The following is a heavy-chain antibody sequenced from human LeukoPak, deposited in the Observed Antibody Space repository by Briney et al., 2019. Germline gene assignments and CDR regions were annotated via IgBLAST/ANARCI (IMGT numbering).Heavy chain of an antibody. CDR2: INPSGGST. CDR1: GYTFTSYY. Sequence: ASVKVSCKASGYTFTSYYMHWVRQAPGQGLEWMGIINPSGGSTTYAQKFQGRVTMIRGTSTSTVYMELSSLRSEDTAVYYCARDNYDNYMDVWGKGTTVTVSS. D-gene: IGHD3-22*01. V-gene: IGHV1-46*01. J-gene: IGHJ6*03. CDR3: ARDNYDNYMDV.